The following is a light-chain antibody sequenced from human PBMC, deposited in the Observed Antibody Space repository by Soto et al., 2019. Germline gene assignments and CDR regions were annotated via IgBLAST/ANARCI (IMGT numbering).Light chain of an antibody. J-gene: IGKJ5*01. CDR1: QSVSSN. V-gene: IGKV3-15*01. Sequence: EIVMTQSPAPLSVYPGERATLSCRSSQSVSSNLAWYQQKPGQAPRLLIYDASTRATGIPARFSGSGSGTEFTRTISSLQSEEFAVYYCQQSINWPPGITLGQGTRLEIK. CDR3: QQSINWPPGIT. CDR2: DAS.